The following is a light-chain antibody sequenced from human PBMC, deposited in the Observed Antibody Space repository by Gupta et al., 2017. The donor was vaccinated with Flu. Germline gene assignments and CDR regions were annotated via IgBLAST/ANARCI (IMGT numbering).Light chain of an antibody. CDR2: EGS. CDR3: CSEAGSSTVGV. Sequence: QSALTQPASVSVSPGPSITISCTGTSSDVGSYNLVSWYQQHPGKAPNLMIYEGSKRPSGVSNRFSGSKYGNTASLTIAGLQAEEEADYYCCSEAGSSTVGVFGGGTKLTVL. V-gene: IGLV2-23*03. CDR1: SSDVGSYNL. J-gene: IGLJ3*02.